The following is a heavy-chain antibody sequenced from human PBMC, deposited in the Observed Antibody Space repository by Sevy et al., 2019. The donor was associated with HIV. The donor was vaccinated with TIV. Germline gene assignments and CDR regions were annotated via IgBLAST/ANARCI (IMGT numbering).Heavy chain of an antibody. CDR2: IYYSGST. CDR3: ARHRPDTCYDFWSGYPTTGGMDV. V-gene: IGHV4-39*01. J-gene: IGHJ6*02. Sequence: SETLSLTCTVSGGSISSSSYYWGWIRQPPGKGLEWIGSIYYSGSTYYNPSLKSRVTISVDTSKNQFSLKLSSVTAADTAVYYCARHRPDTCYDFWSGYPTTGGMDVWGQGTTVTVSS. CDR1: GGSISSSSYY. D-gene: IGHD3-3*01.